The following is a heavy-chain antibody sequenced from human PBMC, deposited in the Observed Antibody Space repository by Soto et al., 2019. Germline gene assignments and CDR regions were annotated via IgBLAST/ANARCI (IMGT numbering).Heavy chain of an antibody. D-gene: IGHD3-16*01. Sequence: QVQLQESGPGLVRPSGTLSLTCAVSSGSIISTNWWTWVRQPPGKGLEWIGEIYHSGSTNYNPPLTSRVPRSVDKSKNQFSLKLSSVAAADRAVYYCASLFGTWGQGTLVTVSS. CDR3: ASLFGT. CDR2: IYHSGST. CDR1: SGSIISTNW. V-gene: IGHV4-4*02. J-gene: IGHJ5*02.